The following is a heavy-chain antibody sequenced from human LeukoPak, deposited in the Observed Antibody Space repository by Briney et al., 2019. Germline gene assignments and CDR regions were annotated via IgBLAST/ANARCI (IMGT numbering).Heavy chain of an antibody. V-gene: IGHV3-21*04. Sequence: GGSLRLSCAASGFTFSSYSMNWVRQAPGKGLEWVSSISSSSSYIYYADSVKGRFTISRDNAKNSLYLQMNSLRAEDTAVYYCARDGELEWELLDYWGQGTLVTVSS. CDR1: GFTFSSYS. CDR2: ISSSSSYI. J-gene: IGHJ4*02. D-gene: IGHD1-26*01. CDR3: ARDGELEWELLDY.